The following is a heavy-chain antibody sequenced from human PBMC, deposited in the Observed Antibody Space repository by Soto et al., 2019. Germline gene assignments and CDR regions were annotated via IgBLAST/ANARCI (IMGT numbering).Heavy chain of an antibody. CDR2: ISPYSGNT. V-gene: IGHV1-18*01. CDR3: AREMWTRSGPQNFFDY. CDR1: GYGFTIYG. D-gene: IGHD6-25*01. Sequence: ASVKVSCKASGYGFTIYGISWVRQAPGQGLEWMGWISPYSGNTRYPENLQGRVTTTTDTSTSTAYMELRSLRSDDTAVYYCAREMWTRSGPQNFFDYWGQGALVTVSS. J-gene: IGHJ4*02.